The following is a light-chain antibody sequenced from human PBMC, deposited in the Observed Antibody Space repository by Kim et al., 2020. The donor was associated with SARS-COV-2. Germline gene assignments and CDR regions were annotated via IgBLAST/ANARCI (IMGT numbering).Light chain of an antibody. CDR3: LQTYSAPRT. CDR2: TAS. Sequence: DIQMTQSPSSLSASVGDRVTITCRASQDISRYLNWYQQKPGKAPKLLIYTASSLQSGVPSRFTGSGSETDFTLTISSLQPEDFSTYYCLQTYSAPRTFGQGTKVDIK. V-gene: IGKV1-39*01. CDR1: QDISRY. J-gene: IGKJ1*01.